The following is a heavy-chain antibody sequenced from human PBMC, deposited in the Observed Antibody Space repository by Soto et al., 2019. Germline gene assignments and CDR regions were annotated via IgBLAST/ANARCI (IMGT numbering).Heavy chain of an antibody. CDR1: GSSISNFY. CDR2: IYTGGGT. Sequence: PSETLSLTCTVSGSSISNFYWSWIRQSAGKGLEWIGRIYTGGGTHYNPSLTSRVTMSVDTSKRQFSLKLTSVTAADTAVYYCATATTGYCGGDCFDYWGQGTLVTFSS. D-gene: IGHD2-21*01. J-gene: IGHJ4*02. V-gene: IGHV4-4*07. CDR3: ATATTGYCGGDCFDY.